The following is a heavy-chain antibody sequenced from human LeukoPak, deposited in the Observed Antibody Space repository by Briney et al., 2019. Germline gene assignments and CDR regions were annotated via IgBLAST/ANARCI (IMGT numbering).Heavy chain of an antibody. V-gene: IGHV1-2*02. CDR2: INPNSGGT. D-gene: IGHD3-3*01. Sequence: GASAKLSCKASGYTFTGHYMHWVRQAPGQGLEWMGWINPNSGGTKYAQKFQGRATLTRDTSISTAYMELSRLRCDDTAVYYCARSYDFWSGPPFDPWGQGTLVTVSS. J-gene: IGHJ5*02. CDR3: ARSYDFWSGPPFDP. CDR1: GYTFTGHY.